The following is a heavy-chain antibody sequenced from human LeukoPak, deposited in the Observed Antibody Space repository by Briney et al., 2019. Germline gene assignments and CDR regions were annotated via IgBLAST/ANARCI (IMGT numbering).Heavy chain of an antibody. V-gene: IGHV3-30*18. CDR3: AKSDRGRLDY. CDR2: ISYDGSNK. J-gene: IGHJ4*02. Sequence: GGSLRLSCAASGFTFSSYGMHWVRQAPGKGPEWVAVISYDGSNKYYADSVKGRFTISRDNSKNTLYLQTNSLRAEDTAVYYCAKSDRGRLDYWGRGTLVTASS. CDR1: GFTFSSYG.